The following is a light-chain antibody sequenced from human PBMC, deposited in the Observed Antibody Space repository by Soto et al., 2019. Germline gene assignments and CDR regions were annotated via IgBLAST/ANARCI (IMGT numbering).Light chain of an antibody. CDR2: KAS. J-gene: IGKJ1*01. CDR1: QSISSW. Sequence: DIQMTQSPSTLSASVGDRVTITCRASQSISSWLAWYQQKPGKAPKLLIYKASSLESGVLVRFSGSGSGIQFTLTISSLQPDDFAIYYCQQYNISPTFGQRTKVEIK. CDR3: QQYNISPT. V-gene: IGKV1-5*03.